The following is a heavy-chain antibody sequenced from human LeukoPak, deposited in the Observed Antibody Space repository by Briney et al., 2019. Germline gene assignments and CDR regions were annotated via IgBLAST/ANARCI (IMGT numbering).Heavy chain of an antibody. D-gene: IGHD3-9*01. CDR3: AREYYDILTGDPICPYYFDY. CDR2: IIPILGIA. CDR1: GGTFSSYA. J-gene: IGHJ4*02. V-gene: IGHV1-69*04. Sequence: SVKVSCKDSGGTFSSYAVRWVRQAPGQGLEWMGRIIPILGIANYAQKFQGRVTITADKSTSTAYMELSSLRSEDTTVYYCAREYYDILTGDPICPYYFDYWGQGTLVTVSS.